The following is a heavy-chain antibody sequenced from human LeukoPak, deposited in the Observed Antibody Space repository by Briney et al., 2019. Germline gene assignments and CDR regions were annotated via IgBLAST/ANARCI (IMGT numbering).Heavy chain of an antibody. D-gene: IGHD5-12*01. J-gene: IGHJ4*02. V-gene: IGHV3-33*08. CDR3: AREMGLNIVATFGY. CDR1: GFTFSSFG. Sequence: PGGSLRLSCAASGFTFSSFGMHWVRQAPGKGLEWVALIWYDGSNKYYADSVQGRFIISRDNSKNTLYLQMNSLRAEDTAVYYCAREMGLNIVATFGYWGQGTLVTVSS. CDR2: IWYDGSNK.